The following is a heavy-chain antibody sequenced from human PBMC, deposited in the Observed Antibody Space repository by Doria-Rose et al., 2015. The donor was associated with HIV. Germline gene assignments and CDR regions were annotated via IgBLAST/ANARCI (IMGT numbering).Heavy chain of an antibody. CDR3: ARIKSSRWYHKYYFDF. J-gene: IGHJ4*02. V-gene: IGHV2-26*01. CDR1: GVSLSSPGMG. Sequence: QITLKESGPVLVKPTETLTLTCTVSGVSLSSPGMGVSWIRQPPGKALEWLANIFSDHERSYKTSLKSILTISSGTSKSQVVLTMTDMDPVDTATYYCARIKSSRWYHKYYFDFWGQGTLVIVSA. CDR2: IFSDHER. D-gene: IGHD6-13*01.